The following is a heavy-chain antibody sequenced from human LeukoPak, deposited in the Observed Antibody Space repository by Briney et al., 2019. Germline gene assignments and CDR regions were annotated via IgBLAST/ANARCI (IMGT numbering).Heavy chain of an antibody. J-gene: IGHJ5*02. Sequence: SETLSLNCTVSGGSISSSSYYWGWIRQPPGKGLKWIGSIYYSGSTYYNQSLKSRATISVDTSKNQFSLKLSSVNAADTAVYYCARLIVVVVAATRWLDPWGQGTLVTVSS. CDR3: ARLIVVVVAATRWLDP. V-gene: IGHV4-39*01. CDR2: IYYSGST. CDR1: GGSISSSSYY. D-gene: IGHD2-15*01.